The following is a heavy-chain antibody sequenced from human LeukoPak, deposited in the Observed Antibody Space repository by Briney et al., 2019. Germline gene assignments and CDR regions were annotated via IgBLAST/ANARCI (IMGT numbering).Heavy chain of an antibody. D-gene: IGHD4-17*01. CDR2: ISGSSSTI. Sequence: GGSLRLSCAASGFTFSSYRMNWVRQAPGKGLEWVSYISGSSSTIYYADSVKGRFTISRDNAKKSLYLQMNSLRAEDTAVYYCARDQYGDYSLDYWGQGTLVTVSS. CDR3: ARDQYGDYSLDY. V-gene: IGHV3-48*01. J-gene: IGHJ4*02. CDR1: GFTFSSYR.